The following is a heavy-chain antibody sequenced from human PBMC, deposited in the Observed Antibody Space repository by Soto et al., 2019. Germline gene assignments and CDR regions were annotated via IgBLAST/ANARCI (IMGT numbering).Heavy chain of an antibody. V-gene: IGHV1-8*01. CDR1: GYTFTTYD. J-gene: IGHJ4*02. D-gene: IGHD3-16*01. Sequence: ASVKVSCKTSGYTFTTYDINWVRQATGQGLEWMGWINPNADKTGFAQKFQGRVTMTRDTSINTVYMELNNLRSEDTAVYYCARQRRGTWYYFDHWGQGXLVTVYS. CDR2: INPNADKT. CDR3: ARQRRGTWYYFDH.